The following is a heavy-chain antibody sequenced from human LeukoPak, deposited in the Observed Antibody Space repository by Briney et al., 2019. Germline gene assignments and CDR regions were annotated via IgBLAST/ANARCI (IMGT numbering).Heavy chain of an antibody. J-gene: IGHJ2*01. CDR2: IDPNSGGT. V-gene: IGHV1-2*02. D-gene: IGHD3-10*01. Sequence: ASVKVSCRASGYTFTAHYIHWVRQSPGQGLEWMRWIDPNSGGTNYAQKFLGSVTMTGDTSINTAFMELRRLRSDDTAIYYCARGRGTTMVRGVITNYFDLWGRGSLVTVSS. CDR3: ARGRGTTMVRGVITNYFDL. CDR1: GYTFTAHY.